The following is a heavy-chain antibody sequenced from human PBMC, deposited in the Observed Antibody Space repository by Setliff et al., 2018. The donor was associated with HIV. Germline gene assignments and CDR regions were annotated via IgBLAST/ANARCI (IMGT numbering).Heavy chain of an antibody. D-gene: IGHD2-21*01. J-gene: IGHJ6*02. V-gene: IGHV4-31*03. Sequence: PSETLSLTCSVSGGSISRVGYYWSWIRQHPGKGLEWIGYITYSGSTYYNPSLMSRVSISPDTSKNQFSLKLTSVTAADTAVYYCAIVGSVIQLTLFGMDVWGQGTTVTVSS. CDR2: ITYSGST. CDR3: AIVGSVIQLTLFGMDV. CDR1: GGSISRVGYY.